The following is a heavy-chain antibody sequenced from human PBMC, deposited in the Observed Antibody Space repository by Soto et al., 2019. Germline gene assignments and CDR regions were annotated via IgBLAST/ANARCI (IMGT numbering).Heavy chain of an antibody. D-gene: IGHD5-18*01. CDR1: GFTFDDYA. CDR3: VRSKGGYSYGTPFDY. J-gene: IGHJ4*02. V-gene: IGHV3-9*01. Sequence: EVQLEESGGALVQPGRSLRLSCAASGFTFDDYAMYWVRQVLGKGLEWVSSISWNSGNIGYADFVKGRFTTSRDNAENSLYLQMNSLRPEDTALYYCVRSKGGYSYGTPFDYWGQGTLVTVSS. CDR2: ISWNSGNI.